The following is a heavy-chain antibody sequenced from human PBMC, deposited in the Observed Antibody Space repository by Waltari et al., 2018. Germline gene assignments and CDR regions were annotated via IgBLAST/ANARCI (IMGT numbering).Heavy chain of an antibody. J-gene: IGHJ4*02. CDR2: IKQDGSAK. Sequence: HLVESGGGSVQPGGSLRLSCAASGFTFSNFWMRWVRQAPGKGVEWVASIKQDGSAKQYVDSVKGRFTVSRDNAKNSLYLQMNTLGAEDTAVYYCTTLSVTKTSDYWGQGTLVTVSS. CDR1: GFTFSNFW. D-gene: IGHD4-4*01. V-gene: IGHV3-7*01. CDR3: TTLSVTKTSDY.